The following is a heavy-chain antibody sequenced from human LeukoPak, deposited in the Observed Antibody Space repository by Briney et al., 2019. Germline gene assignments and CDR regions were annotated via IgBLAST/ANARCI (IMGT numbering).Heavy chain of an antibody. D-gene: IGHD1-1*01. CDR2: IKSKTDGGTT. CDR3: ARDGGTIWEILNYHFDG. Sequence: GGSLRLSCAASGFTFSNAWMSWVRQAPGKGLEWVGRIKSKTDGGTTDYAAPVKGRFTISRDESKNTLYLQMNSLSAEDTAVYYCARDGGTIWEILNYHFDGWGQGTLVTVSS. J-gene: IGHJ4*02. CDR1: GFTFSNAW. V-gene: IGHV3-15*01.